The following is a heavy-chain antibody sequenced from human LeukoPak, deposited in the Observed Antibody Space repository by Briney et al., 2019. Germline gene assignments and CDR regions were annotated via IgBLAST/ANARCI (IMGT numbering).Heavy chain of an antibody. V-gene: IGHV3-53*01. J-gene: IGHJ6*03. Sequence: PGGSLRLSCAASGFTFSSYGMSWVRQAPGKGLEWVSVIYSGGSTYYADSVKGRFTISRDNSKNTLYLQMNSLRAEDTAVYYCANYGCSGGSCYSGSYYMDVWGKGTTVTISS. D-gene: IGHD2-15*01. CDR3: ANYGCSGGSCYSGSYYMDV. CDR2: IYSGGST. CDR1: GFTFSSYG.